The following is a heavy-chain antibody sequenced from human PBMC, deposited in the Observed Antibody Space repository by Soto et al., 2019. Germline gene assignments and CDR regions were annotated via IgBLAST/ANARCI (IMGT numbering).Heavy chain of an antibody. D-gene: IGHD2-21*02. CDR2: MNPNSGNT. Sequence: ASVKVSCKASGYTFTSYDINWVRQATGQGFEWMGWMNPNSGNTGYAQKFQGRVTMTRDTSITTAYMELSSLRSEDTAVYYCARDLWGYCGVDCYPLDVWGQGTTVTVSS. CDR1: GYTFTSYD. CDR3: ARDLWGYCGVDCYPLDV. V-gene: IGHV1-8*01. J-gene: IGHJ6*02.